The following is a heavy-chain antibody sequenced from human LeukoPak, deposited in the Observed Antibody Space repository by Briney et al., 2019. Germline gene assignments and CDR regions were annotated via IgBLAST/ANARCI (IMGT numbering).Heavy chain of an antibody. Sequence: GGSLRLSCAASGFTFSSYEMNWVRQAPGKGLEWVSYISSSGSTIYYADSVKGRFTISRYNAKNSLYLQMNSLRAEDTAVYYCARDFYDILTGYTDAFDIWGQGTMVTVSS. D-gene: IGHD3-9*01. CDR2: ISSSGSTI. CDR1: GFTFSSYE. J-gene: IGHJ3*02. V-gene: IGHV3-48*03. CDR3: ARDFYDILTGYTDAFDI.